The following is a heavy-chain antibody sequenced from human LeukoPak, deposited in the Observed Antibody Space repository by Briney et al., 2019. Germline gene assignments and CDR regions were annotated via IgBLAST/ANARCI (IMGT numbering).Heavy chain of an antibody. J-gene: IGHJ5*02. D-gene: IGHD3-3*01. CDR1: GGTFSSYA. Sequence: ASVKVSCKASGGTFSSYAISWVRQAPGQGLEWMGRINPNSGGTNYAQKFQGRVTMTRDTSISTAYMELSRLRSDDTAVYYCARVDGDYDFWRGYYQRDYNWFDPWGQGTLVTVSS. V-gene: IGHV1-2*06. CDR3: ARVDGDYDFWRGYYQRDYNWFDP. CDR2: INPNSGGT.